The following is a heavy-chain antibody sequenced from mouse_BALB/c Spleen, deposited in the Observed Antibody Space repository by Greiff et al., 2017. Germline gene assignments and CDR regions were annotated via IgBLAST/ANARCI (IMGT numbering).Heavy chain of an antibody. CDR2: IWGDGST. V-gene: IGHV2-6-7*01. D-gene: IGHD1-1*01. J-gene: IGHJ3*01. CDR3: AREKTVSSPWFAY. CDR1: GFSLTGYG. Sequence: QVQLKESGPGLVAPSQSLSITCTVSGFSLTGYGVNWVRQPPGKGLEWLGMIWGDGSTDYNSALKSRLSISKDNSKSQVFLKMNSLQTDDTARYYCAREKTVSSPWFAYWGQGTLVTVSA.